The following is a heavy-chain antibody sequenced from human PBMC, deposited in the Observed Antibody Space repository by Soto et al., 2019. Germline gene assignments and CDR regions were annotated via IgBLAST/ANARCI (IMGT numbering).Heavy chain of an antibody. V-gene: IGHV4-30-2*01. J-gene: IGHJ4*02. D-gene: IGHD3-10*01. Sequence: QLQLQESGSGLVRPSQTLSLTCTVSVASIGSGSYSWNWIRQPPGKGLEWIGYLHHSGDTYFNPSLRRRVSISVDRSNNQFSLKLISVTAADTAVYYCARFPLWFGELDYWGLGALVTVSS. CDR1: VASIGSGSYS. CDR2: LHHSGDT. CDR3: ARFPLWFGELDY.